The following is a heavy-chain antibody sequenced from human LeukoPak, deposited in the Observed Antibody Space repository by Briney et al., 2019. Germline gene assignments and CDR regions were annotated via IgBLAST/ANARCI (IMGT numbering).Heavy chain of an antibody. J-gene: IGHJ3*02. V-gene: IGHV3-15*01. D-gene: IGHD6-13*01. CDR3: TTSSSWPGAFDI. CDR2: IKSKTDGGTT. Sequence: GGSLRLSCAASGFTFSNAWMSWVRQAPGKGLEWVGRIKSKTDGGTTDYAAPVKGRFTISRDDSKNTLYLQMNSLKTGDTAVYYCTTSSSWPGAFDIWGQGTMVTVSS. CDR1: GFTFSNAW.